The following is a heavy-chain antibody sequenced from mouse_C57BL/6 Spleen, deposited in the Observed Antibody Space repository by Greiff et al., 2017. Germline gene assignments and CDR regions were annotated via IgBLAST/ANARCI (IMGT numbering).Heavy chain of an antibody. V-gene: IGHV1-15*01. D-gene: IGHD6-5*01. J-gene: IGHJ3*01. Sequence: QVQLQQSGAELVRPGASVTLSCKASGYTFTDYEMHWVKQTPVHGLEWIGAIDPETGGTAYNQKFKGKAILTADKSSSTAYMELRSLTSEDSAVYYCTRRLAYSEGFAYWGQGTLVTVSA. CDR2: IDPETGGT. CDR1: GYTFTDYE. CDR3: TRRLAYSEGFAY.